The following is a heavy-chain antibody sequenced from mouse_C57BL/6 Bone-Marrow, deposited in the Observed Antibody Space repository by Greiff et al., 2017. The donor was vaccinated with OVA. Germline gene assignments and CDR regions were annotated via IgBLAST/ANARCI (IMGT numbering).Heavy chain of an antibody. CDR2: IWRGGST. D-gene: IGHD4-1*02. CDR1: GFSLTSYG. Sequence: QVHVKQSGPGLVQPSQSLSITCTVSGFSLTSYGVHWVRQSPGKGLEWLEVIWRGGSTDYNAAFMSRLSITKDNSKSQVFFKMNSLQADDTAIYYCAKISTGTWYFDVWGTGTTVTVSS. V-gene: IGHV2-5*01. J-gene: IGHJ1*03. CDR3: AKISTGTWYFDV.